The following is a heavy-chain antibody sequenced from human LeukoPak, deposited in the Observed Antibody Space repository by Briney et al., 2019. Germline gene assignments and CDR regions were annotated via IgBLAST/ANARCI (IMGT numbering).Heavy chain of an antibody. CDR2: ISGSGTST. V-gene: IGHV3-23*01. J-gene: IGHJ4*02. D-gene: IGHD1-26*01. CDR1: GFTVITND. Sequence: GGSLRLSCAASGFTVITNDMTWVRQAPGKGLEWVSAISGSGTSTYYADSVKGRFTFSRDNSKNTLYLQMNSLRAEDTAVYYCAGGGQYGYWGQGTLVTVSS. CDR3: AGGGQYGY.